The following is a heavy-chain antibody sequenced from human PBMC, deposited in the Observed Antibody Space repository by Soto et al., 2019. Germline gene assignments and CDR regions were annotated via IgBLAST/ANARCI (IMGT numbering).Heavy chain of an antibody. CDR3: VRDWESTTQTWGFGDS. J-gene: IGHJ4*02. V-gene: IGHV1-69*08. CDR1: GGTFSSYT. Sequence: QVQLVQSGAEVQKPGSSVKVSCKASGGTFSSYTITWVRQAPGQGREWLGRLIPIFGVTNYAQKFQDRVMIPADRSTTTAYMELSRLRSEETAVYYCVRDWESTTQTWGFGDSWGQGTLVTVSS. CDR2: LIPIFGVT. D-gene: IGHD1-1*01.